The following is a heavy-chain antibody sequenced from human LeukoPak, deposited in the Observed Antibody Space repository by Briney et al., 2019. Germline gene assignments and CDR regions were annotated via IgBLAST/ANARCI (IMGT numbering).Heavy chain of an antibody. J-gene: IGHJ4*02. D-gene: IGHD1-26*01. CDR2: INPNSGGT. V-gene: IGHV1-2*02. CDR1: GYTFTGYY. Sequence: GASVKVSCKASGYTFTGYYMHWVRQAPGQGLEWMGWINPNSGGTNYAQKFQGRVTMTRDTSISTAYMELSRLRSDDTAVYYCATFESYYGTPSDYWGQGTLVTVSS. CDR3: ATFESYYGTPSDY.